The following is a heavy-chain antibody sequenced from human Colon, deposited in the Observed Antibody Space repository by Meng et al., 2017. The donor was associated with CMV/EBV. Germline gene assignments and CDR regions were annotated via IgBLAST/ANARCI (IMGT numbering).Heavy chain of an antibody. CDR2: INRGDSVI. J-gene: IGHJ6*02. CDR3: TKDQGIAGYTMDV. Sequence: GGSLRLSCSSSRFTLSNHDMNWVRQAPGKGLEWLSHINRGDSVIAYADSVKGRFTISRDIAKNSLYLQMNSLRVEDTALDYCTKDQGIAGYTMDVWGQGTTVTVSS. V-gene: IGHV3-48*03. D-gene: IGHD5-24*01. CDR1: RFTLSNHD.